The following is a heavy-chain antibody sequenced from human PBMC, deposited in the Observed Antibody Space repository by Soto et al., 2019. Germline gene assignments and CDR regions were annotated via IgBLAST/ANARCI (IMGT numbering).Heavy chain of an antibody. V-gene: IGHV4-59*01. CDR1: GGSFSSFY. Sequence: SETLSLTCTVSGGSFSSFYWSWIRQPPGKGLEWIGYVYYSGTTNYNPSLKGRVSISVDTSKNQFSLKLSSVTAADTAVYYCASSNIAAAGFYYYGLDVWGRGTTVTVSS. J-gene: IGHJ6*02. CDR2: VYYSGTT. D-gene: IGHD6-13*01. CDR3: ASSNIAAAGFYYYGLDV.